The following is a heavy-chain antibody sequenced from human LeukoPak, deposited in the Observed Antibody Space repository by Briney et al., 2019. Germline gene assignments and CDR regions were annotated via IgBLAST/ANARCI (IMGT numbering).Heavy chain of an antibody. CDR1: GYTFTSYA. J-gene: IGHJ6*02. CDR3: ARVVTRLREGVYYYDLDV. CDR2: INADNGNT. D-gene: IGHD3-10*01. Sequence: ASVKVSCKASGYTFTSYAIHWVRQAPGQRLEWMGWINADNGNTEYSQKFQGRVTITRDTSASKAYMELSSLRSEDTAVYYCARVVTRLREGVYYYDLDVWGQGTTVTVSS. V-gene: IGHV1-3*01.